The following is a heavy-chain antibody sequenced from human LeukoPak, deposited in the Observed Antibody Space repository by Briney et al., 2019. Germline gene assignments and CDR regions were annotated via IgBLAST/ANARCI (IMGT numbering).Heavy chain of an antibody. CDR2: FYHSVST. J-gene: IGHJ3*02. Sequence: KPSETLSLTCTVSGSSISSGYYWGWIRQPPGKGLEWIGSFYHSVSTYYNPSLKSRVTISVDTSKNQFSLKLSSVTAADTAVYYCARGPVLDAFDIWGQGTMVTVSS. CDR1: GSSISSGYY. V-gene: IGHV4-38-2*02. CDR3: ARGPVLDAFDI.